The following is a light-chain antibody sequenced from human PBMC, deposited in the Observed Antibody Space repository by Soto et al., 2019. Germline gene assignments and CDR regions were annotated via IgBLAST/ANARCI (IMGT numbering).Light chain of an antibody. CDR3: QSYDTNTVG. Sequence: NFMLTQPHSVSESPGKTVTISCTRRSGSIGSNSVQWYRQRPGSAPTIVIYEADQRPSGVPNRFAGSIDRSSNSASLTISGLQTEDEADYCCQSYDTNTVGFGGGTKLTVL. CDR2: EAD. V-gene: IGLV6-57*04. CDR1: SGSIGSNS. J-gene: IGLJ2*01.